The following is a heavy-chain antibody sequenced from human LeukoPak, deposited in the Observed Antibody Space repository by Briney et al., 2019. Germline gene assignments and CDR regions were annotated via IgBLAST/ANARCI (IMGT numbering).Heavy chain of an antibody. J-gene: IGHJ3*01. CDR2: INPNSGGT. Sequence: ASVKVSCKASGYTFTGYYIHWVRQAPGQGLEWMGWINPNSGGTNYAPKFQGRVTMTTDRSISTVYVELNRLKSDDTSVYYCARPRTGWLNDAFDLWGQGTVVTVSS. V-gene: IGHV1-2*02. CDR3: ARPRTGWLNDAFDL. CDR1: GYTFTGYY. D-gene: IGHD6-19*01.